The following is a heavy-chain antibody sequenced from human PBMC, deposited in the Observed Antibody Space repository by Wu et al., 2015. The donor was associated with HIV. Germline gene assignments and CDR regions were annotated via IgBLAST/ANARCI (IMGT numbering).Heavy chain of an antibody. Sequence: QVQLVQSGAEVKKPGASVKISCKSSGYIFNNYDIIWVRQATGQGLEWMGWMSPKSGDTVYAQRFQGRVIITRNNSINTAYMELSSLRSEDTAVYFCARADEGYYDFWAPVYYYYYYMDVWGKGTPVTVS. CDR3: ARADEGYYDFWAPVYYYYYYMDV. D-gene: IGHD3-3*01. V-gene: IGHV1-8*01. J-gene: IGHJ6*03. CDR2: MSPKSGDT. CDR1: GYIFNNYD.